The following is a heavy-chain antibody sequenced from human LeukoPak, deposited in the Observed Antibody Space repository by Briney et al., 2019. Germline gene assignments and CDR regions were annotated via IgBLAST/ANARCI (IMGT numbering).Heavy chain of an antibody. CDR1: GFTFSSYE. J-gene: IGHJ4*02. V-gene: IGHV3-48*03. D-gene: IGHD3-22*01. CDR2: ISSSGSTI. Sequence: PGGSLRLSCAASGFTFSSYEMNWVRQAPGKGLEWVSYISSSGSTIYYADSVKGRFTISRDNAKNSLYLQMNSLRAEDTAVYYCARESGARYYYDSSGYYDYWGQGTLVTVSS. CDR3: ARESGARYYYDSSGYYDY.